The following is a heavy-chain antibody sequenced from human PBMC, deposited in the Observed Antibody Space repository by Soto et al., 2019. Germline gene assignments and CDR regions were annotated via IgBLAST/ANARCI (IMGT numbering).Heavy chain of an antibody. CDR1: GFTFSDSH. Sequence: GGSLRLSCAASGFTFSDSHMSWIRQAPGKGLEWISYITFSGNTVYYADSLKGRFTISRDNAKNSLYLQMNRLRAEDTAVYYCARVSWREKYGMDVWGQGTTVTVSS. J-gene: IGHJ6*02. CDR3: ARVSWREKYGMDV. CDR2: ITFSGNTV. V-gene: IGHV3-11*01.